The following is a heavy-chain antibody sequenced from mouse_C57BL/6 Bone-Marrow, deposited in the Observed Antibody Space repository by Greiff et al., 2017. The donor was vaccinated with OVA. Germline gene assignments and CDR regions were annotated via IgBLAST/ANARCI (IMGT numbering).Heavy chain of an antibody. CDR1: GYTFTDYY. CDR3: ARLPIYYDYDGYCDY. D-gene: IGHD2-4*01. CDR2: INPNNGGT. J-gene: IGHJ2*01. Sequence: VQLQQSGPELVKPGASVKISCKASGYTFTDYYMNWVKQSHGKSLEWIGDINPNNGGTSYNQKFKGKATLTVDKSSSTAYMELRSLTSEDSAVYYCARLPIYYDYDGYCDYWGQGTTLTVSS. V-gene: IGHV1-26*01.